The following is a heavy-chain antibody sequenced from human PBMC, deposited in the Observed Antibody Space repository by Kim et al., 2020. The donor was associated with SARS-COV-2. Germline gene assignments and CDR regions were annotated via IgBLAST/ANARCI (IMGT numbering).Heavy chain of an antibody. CDR3: ARDRESYYYYGMDV. D-gene: IGHD3-10*01. Sequence: ADSVKGRFTISRDNSKNTLYLQMNSLRAEDTAVYYCARDRESYYYYGMDVWGQGTTVTVSS. V-gene: IGHV3-66*01. J-gene: IGHJ6*02.